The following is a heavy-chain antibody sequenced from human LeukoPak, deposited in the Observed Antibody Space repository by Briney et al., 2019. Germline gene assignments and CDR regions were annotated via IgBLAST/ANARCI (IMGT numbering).Heavy chain of an antibody. J-gene: IGHJ5*02. D-gene: IGHD4-23*01. CDR3: AKGSTGGKVDWFDP. CDR2: FTAYGGT. CDR1: GFIFSDYT. Sequence: GGSLRLSCAASGFIFSDYTMMWVRRAPGKGLQWVATFTAYGGTYYAASVKGRFAISRDNSRDTVPLYMNSLRVEDTAMYYCAKGSTGGKVDWFDPWGPGTLVTVSS. V-gene: IGHV3-23*01.